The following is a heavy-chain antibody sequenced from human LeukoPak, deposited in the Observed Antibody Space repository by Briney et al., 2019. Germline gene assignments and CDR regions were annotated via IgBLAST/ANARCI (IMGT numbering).Heavy chain of an antibody. D-gene: IGHD3-22*01. Sequence: GGSLRLSCAASGFTFSSYGMSWVRQAPGKGLEWVSSISGSGGSTYYADSVKGRFTISRDNSKNTLYLQMNSLRAEDTAVYYCARSIPRYDGSAYYPDYWGQGTLVTVSS. CDR1: GFTFSSYG. V-gene: IGHV3-23*01. CDR3: ARSIPRYDGSAYYPDY. J-gene: IGHJ4*02. CDR2: ISGSGGST.